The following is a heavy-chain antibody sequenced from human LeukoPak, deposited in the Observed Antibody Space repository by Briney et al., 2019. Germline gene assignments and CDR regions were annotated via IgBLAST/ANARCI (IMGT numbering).Heavy chain of an antibody. D-gene: IGHD6-13*01. Sequence: PSETLSLTCTVSGGSISSYYWSWIRQPPGKGLEWIGYIYYSGSTNYNPSLKSRVTISVDTSKNQFSLKLSSVTAADTAVYYCARERGGGSWHGPYYFDYWGQGTLVTVSS. CDR3: ARERGGGSWHGPYYFDY. V-gene: IGHV4-59*01. CDR1: GGSISSYY. J-gene: IGHJ4*02. CDR2: IYYSGST.